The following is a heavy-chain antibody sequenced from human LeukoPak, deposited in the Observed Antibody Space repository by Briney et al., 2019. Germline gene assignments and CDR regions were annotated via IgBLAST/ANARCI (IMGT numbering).Heavy chain of an antibody. D-gene: IGHD2-2*01. CDR2: IIPIFGTA. V-gene: IGHV1-69*05. Sequence: SVKVSCKASGGTFSSYAISWVRQAPGQGLEWMGGIIPIFGTANYAQKFQAGVTITTDESTSTAYMELSSLRSEDTAVYYCARVYNYRCVDLWGTSCYDYYYYYMDVWGKGTTVTVSS. J-gene: IGHJ6*03. CDR3: ARVYNYRCVDLWGTSCYDYYYYYMDV. CDR1: GGTFSSYA.